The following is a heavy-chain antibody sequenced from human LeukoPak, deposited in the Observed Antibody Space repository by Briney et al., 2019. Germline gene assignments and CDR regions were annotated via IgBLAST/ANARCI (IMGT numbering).Heavy chain of an antibody. D-gene: IGHD6-19*01. CDR1: GFTFSSYE. J-gene: IGHJ4*02. CDR2: ISSSGSTI. V-gene: IGHV3-48*03. CDR3: ARYGQWLGPNFDY. Sequence: GGSLRLSCAASGFTFSSYEMSWVRQAPGKGLEWVSYISSSGSTIYYADSVKGRFTISRDNAKNSLYLQMNSLRAEDTAVYYCARYGQWLGPNFDYWGQGTLVTVSS.